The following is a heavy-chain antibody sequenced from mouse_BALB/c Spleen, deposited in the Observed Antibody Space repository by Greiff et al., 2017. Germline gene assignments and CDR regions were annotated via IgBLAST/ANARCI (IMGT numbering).Heavy chain of an antibody. CDR2: INPSSGYT. V-gene: IGHV1-4*02. CDR1: GYTFTSYT. CDR3: ARRTGLYAMDY. Sequence: QVQLQQSAAELARPGASVKMSCKASGYTFTSYTMHWVKQRPGQGLEWIGYINPSSGYTEYNQKFKDKTTLTADKSSSTAYMQLSSLTSEDSAVYYCARRTGLYAMDYWGQGTSVTVSS. D-gene: IGHD4-1*01. J-gene: IGHJ4*01.